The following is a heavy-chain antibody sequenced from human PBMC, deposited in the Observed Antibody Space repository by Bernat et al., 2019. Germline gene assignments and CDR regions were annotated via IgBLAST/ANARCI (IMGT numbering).Heavy chain of an antibody. V-gene: IGHV3-21*05. J-gene: IGHJ2*01. CDR3: AREVQDIVSTGWYFDL. CDR2: ISSTSSFI. Sequence: EVQLVESGGGLVKPGESLRLSCVGSGFTFSSYSMNWVRQAPGKGLEWVSYISSTSSFIYQADSVKGRFTISRDNAKNSLYLQMNSLRAEDTAVYYCAREVQDIVSTGWYFDLWGRGTLVTVSS. D-gene: IGHD5-12*01. CDR1: GFTFSSYS.